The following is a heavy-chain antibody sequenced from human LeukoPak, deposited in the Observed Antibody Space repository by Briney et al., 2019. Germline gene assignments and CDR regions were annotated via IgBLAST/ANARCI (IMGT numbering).Heavy chain of an antibody. V-gene: IGHV1-2*06. J-gene: IGHJ4*02. CDR1: GYTFTGYY. Sequence: ASVKVSCKASGYTFTGYYMHWVRQAPGQGLEWMGRINPNSGGTNYAQKFQGRVTMTRDTSISTAYMELSRLRSDDTAVYYCACGYGGNWVFDYWGQGTLVTVSS. CDR2: INPNSGGT. CDR3: ACGYGGNWVFDY. D-gene: IGHD4-23*01.